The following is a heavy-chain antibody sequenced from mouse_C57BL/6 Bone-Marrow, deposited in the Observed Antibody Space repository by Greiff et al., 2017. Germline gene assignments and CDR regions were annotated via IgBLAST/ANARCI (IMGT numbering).Heavy chain of an antibody. J-gene: IGHJ3*01. CDR2: ISNLAYSI. CDR1: GFTFSDYG. D-gene: IGHD1-1*01. V-gene: IGHV5-15*01. Sequence: EVKLVESGEGLVQPGGSLKLSCAASGFTFSDYGMAWVRQAPRKGPEWVAFISNLAYSIYYADTVTGRFTISRENAKNTLYLEMSSLRSEDTAMYYCARDYYGPFAYWGQGTLVTVSA. CDR3: ARDYYGPFAY.